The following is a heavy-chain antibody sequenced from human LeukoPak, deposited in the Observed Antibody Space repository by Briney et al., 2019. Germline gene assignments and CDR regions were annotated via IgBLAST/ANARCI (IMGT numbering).Heavy chain of an antibody. CDR1: GFTFSSYA. J-gene: IGHJ4*02. CDR3: ARGGGYYDSSGYPDYFDY. D-gene: IGHD3-22*01. Sequence: GSLRLSCAASGFTFSSYAMSWVRQAPGKGLGWVSAISGSGGSTYYADSVKGRFTISRDNSKNTLYLQMNSLRAEDTALYYCARGGGYYDSSGYPDYFDYWGQGTLVTVSS. V-gene: IGHV3-23*01. CDR2: ISGSGGST.